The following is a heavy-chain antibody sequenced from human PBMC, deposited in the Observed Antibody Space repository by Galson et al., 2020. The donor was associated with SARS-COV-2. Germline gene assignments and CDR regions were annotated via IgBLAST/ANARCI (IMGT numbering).Heavy chain of an antibody. CDR2: IIPIFGTA. CDR3: ARDQYWGYHLGMDV. CDR1: GGTFSSYA. J-gene: IGHJ6*02. V-gene: IGHV1-69*13. Sequence: SVKVSCKASGGTFSSYAISWVRQAPGQGLEWMGGIIPIFGTANYAQKFQGRVTITADESTSTAYMELSSLRSEDTAVYYCARDQYWGYHLGMDVWGQGTTVTVSS. D-gene: IGHD2-21*01.